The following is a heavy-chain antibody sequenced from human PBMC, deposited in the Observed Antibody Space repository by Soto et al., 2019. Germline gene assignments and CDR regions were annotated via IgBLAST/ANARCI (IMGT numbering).Heavy chain of an antibody. CDR2: IYFSGRT. CDR3: AHDSHGGNTYFDL. Sequence: VQLQESGPGLVRPSETLSLTCTVSGASISSGNFYWSWIRQPPGKGLEWIGYIYFSGRTSYSPSLKSRLTRLNTSNIQFSLKLSSVTAADTAVYYCAHDSHGGNTYFDLWGQGALVTVSS. CDR1: GASISSGNFY. J-gene: IGHJ4*02. D-gene: IGHD1-26*01. V-gene: IGHV4-30-4*01.